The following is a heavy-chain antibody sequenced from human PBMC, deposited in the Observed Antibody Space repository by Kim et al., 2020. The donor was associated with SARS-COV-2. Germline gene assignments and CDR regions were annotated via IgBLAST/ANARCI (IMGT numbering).Heavy chain of an antibody. CDR1: GGTFRTFA. Sequence: SVKVSCKASGGTFRTFAMSWVRQVPGQGLEWMGGIIPISGTTHYAQKFQDRVTLTADQSTNTAYMELGSLRSDDTAIYYCTRVLKVDGENYWGQGTLVTVSS. J-gene: IGHJ4*02. CDR2: IIPISGTT. V-gene: IGHV1-69*13. D-gene: IGHD2-15*01. CDR3: TRVLKVDGENY.